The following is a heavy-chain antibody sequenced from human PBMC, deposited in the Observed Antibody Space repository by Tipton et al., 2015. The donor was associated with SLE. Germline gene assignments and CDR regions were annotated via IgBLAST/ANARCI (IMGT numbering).Heavy chain of an antibody. J-gene: IGHJ6*02. CDR1: GGSFSAYY. V-gene: IGHV4-34*01. CDR2: INHSGRT. Sequence: PSLTCAVYGGSFSAYYWSWIRQPPGKGLEWIGEINHSGRTNYKPSLKSRVTISVDTSKNEFSLELTSVTAADTAVYYCARVGDGYYYGMDVWGQGTTVTVSS. CDR3: ARVGDGYYYGMDV.